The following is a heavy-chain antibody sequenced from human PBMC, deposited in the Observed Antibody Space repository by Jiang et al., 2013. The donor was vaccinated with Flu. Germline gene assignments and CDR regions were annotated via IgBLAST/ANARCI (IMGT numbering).Heavy chain of an antibody. J-gene: IGHJ6*02. CDR2: IHHSGTT. Sequence: GTLSLTCTVSDGSISTRNWCSWVRQPPGKGLEWIGEIHHSGTTNYNPSLKSRVTMSLDKSKNQFSLRLSSVTAADTAVYYCARTPDYYYGMDVWGQGTTVTVSS. CDR3: ARTPDYYYGMDV. CDR1: DGSISTRNW. D-gene: IGHD2-15*01. V-gene: IGHV4-4*02.